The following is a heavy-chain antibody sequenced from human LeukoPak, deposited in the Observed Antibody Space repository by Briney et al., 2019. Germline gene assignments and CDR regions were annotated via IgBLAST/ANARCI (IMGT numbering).Heavy chain of an antibody. Sequence: PGGSLTLSCAASGFTFSDNYMSWIRQAPGKGLEWVSYISSSGNTTYNADSVKGRFSITRDNAKNSLYLQMNSLRAEDTAVYYCARDGGSAWFLDYWGQGTLVTVSS. CDR2: ISSSGNTT. CDR1: GFTFSDNY. D-gene: IGHD6-19*01. J-gene: IGHJ4*02. CDR3: ARDGGSAWFLDY. V-gene: IGHV3-11*04.